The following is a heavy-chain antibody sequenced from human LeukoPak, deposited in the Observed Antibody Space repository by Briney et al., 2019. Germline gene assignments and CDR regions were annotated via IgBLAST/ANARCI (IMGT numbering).Heavy chain of an antibody. V-gene: IGHV3-20*04. D-gene: IGHD6-6*01. CDR2: INWNGGST. CDR1: GFTFDDYG. Sequence: GGSLRLSCAASGFTFDDYGMSWVRQAPGKGLEWVSGINWNGGSTGYADSVKGRFTISRDNAKNSLYLQMNSLRAEAAALYYCARRSSSSSFDYWGQGTLVTVSS. J-gene: IGHJ4*02. CDR3: ARRSSSSSFDY.